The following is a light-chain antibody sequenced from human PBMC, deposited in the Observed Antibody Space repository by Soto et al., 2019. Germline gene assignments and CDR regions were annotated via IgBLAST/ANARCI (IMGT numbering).Light chain of an antibody. CDR2: NYN. V-gene: IGLV1-44*01. CDR1: SSNIGSDT. CDR3: ATWSDSLKGWV. Sequence: QSVLTQPPSASGTPGQRVAISCSGSSSNIGSDTVNWYQQLPGTAPKLLIYNYNQRPSGVPDRFSGSKSGTSASLAISGVRSEDEAFYYCATWSDSLKGWVFGGGTKLTVL. J-gene: IGLJ3*02.